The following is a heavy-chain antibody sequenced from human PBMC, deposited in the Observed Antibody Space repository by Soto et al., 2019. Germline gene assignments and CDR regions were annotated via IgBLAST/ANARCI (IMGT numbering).Heavy chain of an antibody. D-gene: IGHD3-10*01. CDR2: IYYSGST. V-gene: IGHV4-30-4*01. Sequence: QVQLQESGPGLVKPSQTLSLTCTVSGGSISSMDYYWSWIRQRPGKGLEWIGYIYYSGSTYYNPSLNSRVTIAVDTSKNQFSLKLSSVTAADTAVYYCARVGGFAATTIDSWGQGTLVTVSS. CDR3: ARVGGFAATTIDS. CDR1: GGSISSMDYY. J-gene: IGHJ4*02.